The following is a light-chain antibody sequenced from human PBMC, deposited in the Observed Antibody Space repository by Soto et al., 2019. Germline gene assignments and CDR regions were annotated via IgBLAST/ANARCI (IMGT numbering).Light chain of an antibody. Sequence: EIVLTQSPGTLSLSPGERATLSCRASQRVRSNYLAWYQQKPGQAPRLLIYGASSRATGIPDRFSGSGSGTDFTLTISRLEPEDFAVYHCQQYDSSPLTFGGGTKVEIK. CDR2: GAS. CDR3: QQYDSSPLT. CDR1: QRVRSNY. V-gene: IGKV3-20*01. J-gene: IGKJ4*01.